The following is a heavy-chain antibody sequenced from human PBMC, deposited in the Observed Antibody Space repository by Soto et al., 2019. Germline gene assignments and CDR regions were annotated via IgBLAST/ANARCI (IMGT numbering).Heavy chain of an antibody. CDR2: ISSSGSTI. Sequence: EVQLVESGGGLVQPGGSLRLSCAASGFSFNTYEMNWVRQAPRKGLEWVSYISSSGSTIYYADSVKGRFTVSRDNGKNSLYLQMNSLRAEDTAVYYCAYGGSCDYWGQGTQVTVSS. J-gene: IGHJ4*02. CDR1: GFSFNTYE. CDR3: AYGGSCDY. V-gene: IGHV3-48*03. D-gene: IGHD1-26*01.